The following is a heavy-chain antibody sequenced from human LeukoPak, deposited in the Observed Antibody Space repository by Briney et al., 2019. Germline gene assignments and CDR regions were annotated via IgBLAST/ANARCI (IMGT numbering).Heavy chain of an antibody. CDR3: ATLEGHSGWFYFDH. J-gene: IGHJ4*02. CDR1: GGSISSDSYY. D-gene: IGHD6-19*01. V-gene: IGHV4-61*09. Sequence: PSRTLSLTCTVSGGSISSDSYYWSWIRQPGGKGLEWIGHIYTSGSTNYNPSLDRRVTISADTSRNQFSLTLCSAPATATGLSDCATLEGHSGWFYFDHGGQGTVLPLSS. CDR2: IYTSGST.